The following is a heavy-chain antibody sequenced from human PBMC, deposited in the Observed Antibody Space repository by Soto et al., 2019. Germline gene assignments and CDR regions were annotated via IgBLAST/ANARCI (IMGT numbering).Heavy chain of an antibody. CDR3: ARGVYTQYFQH. V-gene: IGHV4-59*01. CDR2: IYYSGST. Sequence: SETPSLTCTVSGGSISSYYWSWIRQPPGKGLEWIGYIYYSGSTNYNPSLKSRVTISVDTSKNQFSLKLSSVTAADTAVYYCARGVYTQYFQHWGQGTLVTVSS. CDR1: GGSISSYY. J-gene: IGHJ1*01. D-gene: IGHD3-16*01.